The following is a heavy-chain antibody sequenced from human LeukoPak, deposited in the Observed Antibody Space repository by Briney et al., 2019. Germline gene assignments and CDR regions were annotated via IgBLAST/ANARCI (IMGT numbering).Heavy chain of an antibody. CDR1: GGSISSSTYY. D-gene: IGHD4-17*01. CDR3: ARSQAYGIYDY. CDR2: IYYSGST. Sequence: ETLSLTCTVSGGSISSSTYYWGWIRQPPGKGLEWIGSIYYSGSTYYNPSLKSRVTISVDTSKNQFSLKLSSVTAADTAVYYCARSQAYGIYDYWGQGTLVTVSS. J-gene: IGHJ4*02. V-gene: IGHV4-39*01.